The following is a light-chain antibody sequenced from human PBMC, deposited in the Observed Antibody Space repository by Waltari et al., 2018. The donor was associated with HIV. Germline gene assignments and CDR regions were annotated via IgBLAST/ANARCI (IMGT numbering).Light chain of an antibody. CDR3: MQALQTPYT. CDR1: PSLLYSYGNNY. J-gene: IGKJ2*01. Sequence: DIVMTQSPLSLPVTPGEPASISCRSSPSLLYSYGNNYLDWYLQKPGQSPQLLIFLGSNRASGVPDRFSGSGSGTDFTLKISRVEAEDVGVYYCMQALQTPYTFGQGTKLEIK. CDR2: LGS. V-gene: IGKV2-28*01.